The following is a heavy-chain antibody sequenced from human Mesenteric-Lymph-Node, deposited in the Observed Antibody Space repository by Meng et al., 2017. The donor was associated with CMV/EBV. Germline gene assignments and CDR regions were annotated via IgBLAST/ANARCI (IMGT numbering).Heavy chain of an antibody. CDR1: GGSISNYY. Sequence: SETLSLTCSVSGGSISNYYCTWIRQSPGKGLEWIGYIYPPGTTNYSPSLKSRVTISVDTSKNQFSLKLTSVTAADTAVYFCATGGGWAGYNDYWGQGTLVTVSS. CDR3: ATGGGWAGYNDY. CDR2: IYPPGTT. D-gene: IGHD5-24*01. V-gene: IGHV4-59*01. J-gene: IGHJ4*02.